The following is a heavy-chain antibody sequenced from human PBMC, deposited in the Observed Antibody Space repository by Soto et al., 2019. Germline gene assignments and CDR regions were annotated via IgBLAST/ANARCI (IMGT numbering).Heavy chain of an antibody. CDR1: GYTFTGYY. V-gene: IGHV1-2*04. CDR3: AKGGPIAVASGMNWFDP. Sequence: QVQLVQSGAEVKKPGASVKVSCKASGYTFTGYYMHWVRQAPGQGLEWMGWINPNSGGTNYAQKFQGWVTMTRDTSISTAYMELSRLRSDDKAVYYCAKGGPIAVASGMNWFDPWGQGTLVTVSS. J-gene: IGHJ5*02. D-gene: IGHD6-19*01. CDR2: INPNSGGT.